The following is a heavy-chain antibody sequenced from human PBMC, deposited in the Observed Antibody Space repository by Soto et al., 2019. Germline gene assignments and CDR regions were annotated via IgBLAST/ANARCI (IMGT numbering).Heavy chain of an antibody. J-gene: IGHJ5*02. CDR1: GGSISSSSYY. D-gene: IGHD2-8*01. CDR3: ARRPIIYCTNGVCYPNWFDP. Sequence: SETLSLTCTVSGGSISSSSYYWGWIRQPPGKGLEWIGSIYYSGSTYYNPSLKSRVTISVDTSKNQFSLKLSSVTAADTAVYYCARRPIIYCTNGVCYPNWFDPWGQGTLVTVSS. V-gene: IGHV4-39*01. CDR2: IYYSGST.